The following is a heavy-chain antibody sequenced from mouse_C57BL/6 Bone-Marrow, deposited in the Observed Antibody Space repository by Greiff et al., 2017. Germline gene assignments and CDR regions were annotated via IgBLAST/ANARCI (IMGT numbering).Heavy chain of an antibody. V-gene: IGHV1-15*01. Sequence: QVQLQQSGAELVRPGASVTLSCKASGYTFTDYEMHWVKQTPVHGLEWIGAIDPETGGTAYNQKFKGTAILTADKSSSTAYMELRSLTSEDSAVYDCTRLTGMGFAYWGQGTLVTVSA. D-gene: IGHD4-1*01. J-gene: IGHJ3*01. CDR2: IDPETGGT. CDR1: GYTFTDYE. CDR3: TRLTGMGFAY.